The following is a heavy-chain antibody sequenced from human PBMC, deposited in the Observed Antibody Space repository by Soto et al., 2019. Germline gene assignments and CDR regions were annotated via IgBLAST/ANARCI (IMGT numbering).Heavy chain of an antibody. V-gene: IGHV3-30*18. CDR2: ISYDGSNK. Sequence: GGSLRLSCAASGFTFSSYGMHWVRQAPGKGLEWVAVISYDGSNKYYADSVKGRFTISRDNSKNTLYLQMNSLRAEDTAVYYCAKEMVGRHYYYYGMDVWGQGTTVTVSS. J-gene: IGHJ6*02. D-gene: IGHD2-15*01. CDR3: AKEMVGRHYYYYGMDV. CDR1: GFTFSSYG.